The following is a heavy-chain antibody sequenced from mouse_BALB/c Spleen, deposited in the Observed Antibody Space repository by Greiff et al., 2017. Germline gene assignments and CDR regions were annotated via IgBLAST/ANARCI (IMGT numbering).Heavy chain of an antibody. CDR3: ARAYGNFYYYAMDY. J-gene: IGHJ4*01. V-gene: IGHV7-3*02. CDR1: GFTFTDYY. D-gene: IGHD2-1*01. Sequence: EVKLMESGGGLVQPGGSLRLSCATSGFTFTDYYMSWVRQPPGKALEWLGFIRNKANGYTTEYSASVKGRFTISRDNSQSILYLQMNTLRAEDSATYYCARAYGNFYYYAMDYWGQGTSVTVSS. CDR2: IRNKANGYTT.